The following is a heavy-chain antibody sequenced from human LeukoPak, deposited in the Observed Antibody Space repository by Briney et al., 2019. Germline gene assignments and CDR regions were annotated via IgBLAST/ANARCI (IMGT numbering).Heavy chain of an antibody. CDR3: ARGLYYYGSGSQLDY. Sequence: SETLSLTCAVYVGSFCGYYWSWIRQPPWKGLEWVGEINHSGSTNYNPSLKSRVTISVDTSKNQFSLKLSSVTAADTAVYYCARGLYYYGSGSQLDYWGQGTLVTVSS. D-gene: IGHD3-10*01. J-gene: IGHJ4*02. CDR2: INHSGST. CDR1: VGSFCGYY. V-gene: IGHV4-34*01.